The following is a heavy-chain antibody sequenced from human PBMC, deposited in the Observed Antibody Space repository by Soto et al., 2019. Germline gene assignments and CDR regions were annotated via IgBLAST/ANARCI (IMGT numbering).Heavy chain of an antibody. D-gene: IGHD6-13*01. V-gene: IGHV3-30-3*01. J-gene: IGHJ6*02. CDR3: ARDLSSSWYDYYYGMDV. CDR2: ISYDGSNK. CDR1: GFTFSSYA. Sequence: GSLRLSCAASGFTFSSYAMHWVRQAPGKGLEWVAVISYDGSNKYYADSVKGRFTISRDNSKNTLYLQMNSLRAEDTAVYYCARDLSSSWYDYYYGMDVWGQGTTVTVSS.